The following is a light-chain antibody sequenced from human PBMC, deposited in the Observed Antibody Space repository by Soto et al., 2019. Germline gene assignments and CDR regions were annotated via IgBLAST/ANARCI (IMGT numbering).Light chain of an antibody. Sequence: ETMLTQSPATLSASPGERVTLSCRATQSVTYNLAWYQQKPGQAPRLLIYGASTRATGIPARFSGRGSGTVFTLTITSLQSEDFAVYYCQQYNDWLWTFGQGTKVEIK. V-gene: IGKV3-15*01. CDR2: GAS. CDR3: QQYNDWLWT. J-gene: IGKJ1*01. CDR1: QSVTYN.